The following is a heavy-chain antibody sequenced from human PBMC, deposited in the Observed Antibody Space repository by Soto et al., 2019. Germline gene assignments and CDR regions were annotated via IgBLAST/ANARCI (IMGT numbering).Heavy chain of an antibody. CDR3: ARDRDIVDAFDV. CDR2: IYSGGST. J-gene: IGHJ3*01. Sequence: GGSLRLSCASSAFSVSSNYMSLVRQAPGKGLEWVSVIYSGGSTYYADFVKDRFTISRDNSKNTLYLQMNNLRSEDTAVYYCARDRDIVDAFDVWGQGTMVTVSS. CDR1: AFSVSSNY. D-gene: IGHD2-15*01. V-gene: IGHV3-66*01.